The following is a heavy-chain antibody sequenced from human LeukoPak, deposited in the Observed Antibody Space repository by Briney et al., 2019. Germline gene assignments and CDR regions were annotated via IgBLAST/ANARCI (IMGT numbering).Heavy chain of an antibody. CDR3: ARLVFSGSYYYYYYYMDV. CDR1: GFTFDDYG. Sequence: GGSLRLSCAASGFTFDDYGMSWVRQAPGKGLEWVSGINWNGGSTGYADSVKGRFTISRDNAKNSLYLQMNSLRAEDTALYYYARLVFSGSYYYYYYYMDVWGKGTTVTVSS. V-gene: IGHV3-20*04. D-gene: IGHD3-10*01. J-gene: IGHJ6*03. CDR2: INWNGGST.